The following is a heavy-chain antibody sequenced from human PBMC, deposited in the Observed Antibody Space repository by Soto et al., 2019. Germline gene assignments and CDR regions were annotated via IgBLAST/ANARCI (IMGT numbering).Heavy chain of an antibody. CDR2: IYYSGST. V-gene: IGHV4-39*01. Sequence: SETLSLTCTVSGGSISSSSYYWGWIRQPPGKGLEWIGSIYYSGSTYYNPSLKSRVTISVDTSKNQFSLKLSSVTAADTAVYYCARLFRVAVAGLYYYYGMDVWGQGTTVTVSS. J-gene: IGHJ6*02. CDR1: GGSISSSSYY. D-gene: IGHD3-3*01. CDR3: ARLFRVAVAGLYYYYGMDV.